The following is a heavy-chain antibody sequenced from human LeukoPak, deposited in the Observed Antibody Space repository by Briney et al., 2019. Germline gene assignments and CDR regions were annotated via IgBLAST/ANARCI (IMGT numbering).Heavy chain of an antibody. V-gene: IGHV4-34*01. Sequence: SETLSLTCAVYGGSFSGYYWSWIRQPPGKGLEWIGEINHSGSTNYNPSLKSRVTISVDTSKNQFSLKLSSVTAADTAVYYCARAQILIDYWSQGTLVTVSS. J-gene: IGHJ4*02. D-gene: IGHD2/OR15-2a*01. CDR3: ARAQILIDY. CDR2: INHSGST. CDR1: GGSFSGYY.